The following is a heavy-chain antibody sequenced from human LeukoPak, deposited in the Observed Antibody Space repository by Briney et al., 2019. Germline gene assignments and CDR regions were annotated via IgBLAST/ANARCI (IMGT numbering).Heavy chain of an antibody. D-gene: IGHD6-13*01. V-gene: IGHV4-39*02. CDR2: FYYSGST. J-gene: IGHJ4*02. CDR3: ARDRRQQPFDY. CDR1: GGSISNSSSF. Sequence: SETLSLTCTVSGGSISNSSSFWGWGWIRQPPGKGLEWIATFYYSGSTYYNPSLKSRVTISVDTSKNQFSLKLGSVTAADTAVYYCARDRRQQPFDYWGQGTLVTVSS.